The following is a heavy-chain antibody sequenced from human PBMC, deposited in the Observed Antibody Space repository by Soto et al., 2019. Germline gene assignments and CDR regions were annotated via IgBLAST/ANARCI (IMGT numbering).Heavy chain of an antibody. Sequence: SETLSLTCTVSGGSISSGGYYWSWIRQHPGKGLEWIGYIYYSGSTYYNPSLKSRVTISVDTSKNQFSLKLSSVTAADTAVYYWARYCTNGVCAHYYYGMDVWGQGATVTVSS. CDR1: GGSISSGGYY. D-gene: IGHD2-8*01. CDR2: IYYSGST. J-gene: IGHJ6*02. CDR3: ARYCTNGVCAHYYYGMDV. V-gene: IGHV4-31*03.